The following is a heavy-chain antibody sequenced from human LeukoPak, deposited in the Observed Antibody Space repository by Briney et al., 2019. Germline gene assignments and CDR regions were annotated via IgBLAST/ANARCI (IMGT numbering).Heavy chain of an antibody. J-gene: IGHJ4*02. Sequence: PSETLSLTCTVSGGSISNYHWSWIRQPPGKGLEWIGQIHTSGSTNYNPPLKSRVSMSIDTTEDQVSLTIRSVTAADTAFYYCARRDFSSGWSFDYWGQGTLVTVSS. CDR2: IHTSGST. CDR3: ARRDFSSGWSFDY. CDR1: GGSISNYH. V-gene: IGHV4-4*07. D-gene: IGHD6-19*01.